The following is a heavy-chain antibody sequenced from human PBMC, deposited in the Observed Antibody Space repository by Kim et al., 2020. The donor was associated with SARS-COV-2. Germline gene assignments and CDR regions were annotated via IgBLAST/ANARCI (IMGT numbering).Heavy chain of an antibody. Sequence: SETLSLTCTVSGGSISSSSYYWGWNRQPPGKGLEWIGSIYYSGSTYYNPSLKSRVTISVDTSKNQFSLKLSSVTAADTAVYYCARVPPGSYWDYWGQGTL. CDR3: ARVPPGSYWDY. CDR2: IYYSGST. J-gene: IGHJ4*02. V-gene: IGHV4-39*07. CDR1: GGSISSSSYY. D-gene: IGHD3-10*01.